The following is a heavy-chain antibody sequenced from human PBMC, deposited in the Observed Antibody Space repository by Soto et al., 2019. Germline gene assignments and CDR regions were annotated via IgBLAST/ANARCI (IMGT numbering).Heavy chain of an antibody. J-gene: IGHJ4*02. CDR1: GFTFSRYC. V-gene: IGHV3-74*03. Sequence: EVQLVESGGGLVQPGGSLRLSCAVSGFTFSRYCMHWFRQDPGNGLVWVSSINTDGTNTQYADSGRGRFTDSRDNAKNTVDLQMISLRSEDTAVYYCAKDLLWGQSDSWGQGTLVVVSS. D-gene: IGHD3-16*01. CDR3: AKDLLWGQSDS. CDR2: INTDGTNT.